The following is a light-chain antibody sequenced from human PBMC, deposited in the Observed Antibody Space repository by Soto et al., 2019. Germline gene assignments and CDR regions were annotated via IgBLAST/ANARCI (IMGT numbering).Light chain of an antibody. CDR2: DAS. CDR3: QQYNTYST. J-gene: IGKJ5*01. Sequence: DIQMTQSPSTLSASVGARVPITCRARQNIRNWLAWYPQQPGKAPNPLTYDASSLKSGVPARFSGSGSGTEFTLTISSLQPDDFATYYCQQYNTYSTFGQGTRLEL. V-gene: IGKV1-5*01. CDR1: QNIRNW.